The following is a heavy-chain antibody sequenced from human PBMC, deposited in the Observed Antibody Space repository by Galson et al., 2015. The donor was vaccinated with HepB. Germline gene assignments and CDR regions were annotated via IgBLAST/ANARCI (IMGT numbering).Heavy chain of an antibody. CDR2: IKQDGSEK. CDR3: ARETVDYYYYYMDV. J-gene: IGHJ6*03. CDR1: GFTFSSYW. V-gene: IGHV3-7*01. Sequence: SLRLSCAASGFTFSSYWMSWVRQAPGKGLEWVANIKQDGSEKYYVDSVKGRFTISRDNAKNSLYLQMNSLRAEDTAVYYCARETVDYYYYYMDVWGKGTTVTVSS.